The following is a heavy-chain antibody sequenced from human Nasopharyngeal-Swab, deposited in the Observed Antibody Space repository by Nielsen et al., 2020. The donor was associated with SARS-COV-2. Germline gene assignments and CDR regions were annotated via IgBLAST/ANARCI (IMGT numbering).Heavy chain of an antibody. J-gene: IGHJ3*02. D-gene: IGHD6-19*01. CDR1: GFTFSSYW. V-gene: IGHV3-74*01. Sequence: GESLKISCAASGFTFSSYWMHWVRQAPGKGLVWVSRINSDGSSTSYADSVKGRFTISRDNAKNTLYLQMNSLRAEDTAVYYCARVGLGYSSGWYGAFDIWGQGTMVTVSS. CDR3: ARVGLGYSSGWYGAFDI. CDR2: INSDGSST.